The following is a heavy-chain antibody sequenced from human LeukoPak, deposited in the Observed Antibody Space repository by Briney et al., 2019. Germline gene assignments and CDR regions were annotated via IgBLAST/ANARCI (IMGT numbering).Heavy chain of an antibody. J-gene: IGHJ4*02. CDR2: ISGSGGIT. Sequence: GGSLRLSCAASGLTFSSYAMSWVRQAPGKGLEWVSVISGSGGITYYADSVKGRFTISRDNSKNTLYLQMNSLRVEDTAIYYCAKRTGIAAAGPLDYWGQGALVTVSS. D-gene: IGHD6-13*01. CDR1: GLTFSSYA. V-gene: IGHV3-23*01. CDR3: AKRTGIAAAGPLDY.